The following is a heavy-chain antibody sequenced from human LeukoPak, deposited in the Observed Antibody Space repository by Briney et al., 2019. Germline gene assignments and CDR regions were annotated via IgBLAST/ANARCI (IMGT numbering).Heavy chain of an antibody. D-gene: IGHD2-21*01. CDR3: ARGQFCGGDCFYFDY. CDR1: GFTFNTFW. CDR2: ITSESTFT. J-gene: IGHJ4*02. Sequence: PGGSLRLSCAASGFTFNTFWMHWVRQAPGKGLEWVSSITSESTFTHYADAVKMKGRFTISRDNTKNSVYLQMNSLRVEDTAVYYCARGQFCGGDCFYFDYWGQGTLVTVSS. V-gene: IGHV3-21*01.